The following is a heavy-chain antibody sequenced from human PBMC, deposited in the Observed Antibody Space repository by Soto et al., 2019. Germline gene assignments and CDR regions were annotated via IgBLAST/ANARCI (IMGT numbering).Heavy chain of an antibody. D-gene: IGHD3-10*01. CDR1: GGSISSGGYY. CDR2: IYYSGST. V-gene: IGHV4-31*03. CDR3: ARAPIWFGELLSPYFDY. J-gene: IGHJ4*02. Sequence: QVQLQESGPGLVKPSQTLSLTCTVSGGSISSGGYYWSWIRQHPGKGLEWIGYIYYSGSTYYNPSLNSRVTISVDTSKNQFSLKLSSVTAADTAVYYCARAPIWFGELLSPYFDYWGQGTLVTVSS.